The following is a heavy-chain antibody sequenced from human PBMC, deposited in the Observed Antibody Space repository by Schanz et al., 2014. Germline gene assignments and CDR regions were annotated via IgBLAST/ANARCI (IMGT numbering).Heavy chain of an antibody. CDR3: ARARFFDSTSFDS. CDR1: GYTFASHG. V-gene: IGHV1-46*01. J-gene: IGHJ4*02. CDR2: INPNSGTT. Sequence: QVQLVQSGGEVKKPGASVKVSCQASGYTFASHGVNWVRQAPGQGPEWVGKINPNSGTTSIAQNFQGRLTVTSDTSTDTVSMRLSGLRSEDTAIYYCARARFFDSTSFDSWGQGTLVTVSS. D-gene: IGHD2-2*01.